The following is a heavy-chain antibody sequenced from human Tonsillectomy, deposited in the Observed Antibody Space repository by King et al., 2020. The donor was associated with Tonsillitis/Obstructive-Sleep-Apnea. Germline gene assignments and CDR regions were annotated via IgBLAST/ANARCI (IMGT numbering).Heavy chain of an antibody. Sequence: VQLVESGGGVVQPGRSLRLSCAASGFTFSSYAMHWVRQAPGKGLEWVAVISYDGSNKYYADSVKSRFTISRDNSKNTLYLQMNSLRAEDTAVYYCARGTYDFWSGYYPTDYFDYWGQGTLVTVSS. CDR3: ARGTYDFWSGYYPTDYFDY. CDR2: ISYDGSNK. V-gene: IGHV3-30*04. D-gene: IGHD3-3*01. CDR1: GFTFSSYA. J-gene: IGHJ4*02.